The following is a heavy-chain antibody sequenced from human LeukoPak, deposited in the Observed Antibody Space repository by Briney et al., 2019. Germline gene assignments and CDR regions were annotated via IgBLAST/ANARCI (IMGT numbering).Heavy chain of an antibody. J-gene: IGHJ4*02. D-gene: IGHD3-10*01. V-gene: IGHV5-51*01. CDR2: IYPHDSKT. CDR3: ATRYCSGTFYPFDY. CDR1: GYNFINYW. Sequence: GESLKISCKGSGYNFINYWIGWGRQVPGKGLEWMGIIYPHDSKTSYRPSFQGQVTILVDKSINAAYLQWSSLKASDTAIYYCATRYCSGTFYPFDYWGQGTLVNGSS.